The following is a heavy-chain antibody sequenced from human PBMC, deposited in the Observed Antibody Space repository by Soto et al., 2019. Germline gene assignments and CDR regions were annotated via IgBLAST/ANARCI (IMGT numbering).Heavy chain of an antibody. D-gene: IGHD1-7*01. CDR1: GDSVSSNSAA. V-gene: IGHV6-1*01. CDR3: AGTTSHHWLYMDV. Sequence: SQTLSLTCVISGDSVSSNSAAWNWIRLSPSRGLEWLARTYYRSRWYNDYAVSVRSRITVNPDTSKNQLSLQLTSVTPEDTAVYYCAGTTSHHWLYMDVWGKGATVTVSS. J-gene: IGHJ6*03. CDR2: TYYRSRWYN.